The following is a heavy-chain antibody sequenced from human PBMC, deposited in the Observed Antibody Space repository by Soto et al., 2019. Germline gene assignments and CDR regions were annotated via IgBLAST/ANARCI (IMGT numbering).Heavy chain of an antibody. CDR1: GLSLGAYG. Sequence: EVQLVESGGSVVRPGGSLRLSCVASGLSLGAYGMSWVRQAPGKGLEWVSGINWNGDSTGYAASVEGRFTISRDNGKNSLYLQVKSLRAEDTALYHCVRAGFGEISGFDHWGQGTLVTVSS. D-gene: IGHD3-10*01. V-gene: IGHV3-20*01. CDR2: INWNGDST. CDR3: VRAGFGEISGFDH. J-gene: IGHJ4*02.